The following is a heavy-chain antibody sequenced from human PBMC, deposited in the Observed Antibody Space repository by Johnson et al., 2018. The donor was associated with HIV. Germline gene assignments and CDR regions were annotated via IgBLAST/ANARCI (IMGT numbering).Heavy chain of an antibody. Sequence: VQLVESGGGLIQPGGSLRLSCAASGFTVSSNYMSWVRPAPGKGLEWVSVIYSGGSTYYADSVKGRFTHSRDNSKTPLYLQMNSLRAEDTAGYYCPRAPYYYDSSTGAFDIWGQGTMVTVSS. CDR2: IYSGGST. CDR3: PRAPYYYDSSTGAFDI. D-gene: IGHD3-22*01. CDR1: GFTVSSNY. V-gene: IGHV3-66*03. J-gene: IGHJ3*02.